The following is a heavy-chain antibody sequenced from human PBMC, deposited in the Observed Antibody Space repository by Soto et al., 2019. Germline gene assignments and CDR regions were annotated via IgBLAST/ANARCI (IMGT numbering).Heavy chain of an antibody. CDR1: GFTFSNAW. J-gene: IGHJ6*02. CDR2: IKSKTEGGTT. V-gene: IGHV3-15*01. Sequence: PGGSLRLSCVASGFTFSNAWMSWVRQAPGKGLEWVGRIKSKTEGGTTDYAAHVKGRFTISRDDSKHTLSLKMNSLKPEDKALYYCTSYFPVKTYPSPYHYYGMDVCGQGTTVTVSS. D-gene: IGHD4-4*01. CDR3: TSYFPVKTYPSPYHYYGMDV.